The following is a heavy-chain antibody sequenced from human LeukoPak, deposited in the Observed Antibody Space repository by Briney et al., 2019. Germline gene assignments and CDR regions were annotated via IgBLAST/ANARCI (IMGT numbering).Heavy chain of an antibody. CDR2: IYYSGST. D-gene: IGHD3-10*01. V-gene: IGHV4-39*01. Sequence: SETLSLTCTVSGDSISNNGYYWGWIRQPPGKGLEWIGGIYYSGSTYYNPSLKRRVTISVDTSKNQFSLKLTSVTAADTAVYYCARQAGVRDFDYWGQGTLVTVSS. CDR3: ARQAGVRDFDY. J-gene: IGHJ4*02. CDR1: GDSISNNGYY.